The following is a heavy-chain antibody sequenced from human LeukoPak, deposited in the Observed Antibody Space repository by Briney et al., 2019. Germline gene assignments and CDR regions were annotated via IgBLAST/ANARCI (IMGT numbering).Heavy chain of an antibody. V-gene: IGHV4-39*07. CDR3: ARDRVAVAGTVRYNWFDP. D-gene: IGHD6-19*01. CDR2: IYYSGST. J-gene: IGHJ5*02. CDR1: GGSISSSSYY. Sequence: SETLSLTCTVSGGSISSSSYYWGWIRQPPGKGLEWIGSIYYSGSTYYNPSLKSRVTMSVDTSKNQFSLKLSSVTAADTAVYYCARDRVAVAGTVRYNWFDPWGQGTLVTVSS.